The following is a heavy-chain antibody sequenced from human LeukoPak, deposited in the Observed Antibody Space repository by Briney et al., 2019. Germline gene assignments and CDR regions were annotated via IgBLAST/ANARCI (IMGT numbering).Heavy chain of an antibody. Sequence: GGSLRLSCAASGFTFNSHGMHWVRQAPGKGLEWVAVISYDGSNRYYADSVKGRFTISRDSSKNTLYLQMNSLRAEDTAVYYCAAGGNPATFYVQPWGQGTLVTVSS. CDR2: ISYDGSNR. CDR3: AAGGNPATFYVQP. V-gene: IGHV3-30*03. J-gene: IGHJ1*01. D-gene: IGHD4-23*01. CDR1: GFTFNSHG.